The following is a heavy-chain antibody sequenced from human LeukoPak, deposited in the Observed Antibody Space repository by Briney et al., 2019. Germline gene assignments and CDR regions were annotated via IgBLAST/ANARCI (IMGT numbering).Heavy chain of an antibody. V-gene: IGHV4-61*02. J-gene: IGHJ4*02. CDR3: ARAGYDFWSGYNRAFDY. CDR2: IYTSGST. Sequence: SETLSLTCTVSGGPISSGSYYWSWIRQPAGKGLEWIGRIYTSGSTNYNPSLKSRVTISVDTSKNQFSLKLSSVTAADTAVYYCARAGYDFWSGYNRAFDYWGQGTLVTVSS. D-gene: IGHD3-3*01. CDR1: GGPISSGSYY.